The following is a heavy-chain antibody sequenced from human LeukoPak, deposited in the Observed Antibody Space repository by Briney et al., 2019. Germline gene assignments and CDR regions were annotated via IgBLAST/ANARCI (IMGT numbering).Heavy chain of an antibody. V-gene: IGHV1-18*01. Sequence: APVKVSCKASGYTFTSFGINWLRQAPGQGLEWMGWISTYNGNTNYAQKIQGRVTMTTDTSTSTAHMELRSLRSDDTAVYYCARDRGDLHYFDYWGQGTLVTVSS. CDR1: GYTFTSFG. D-gene: IGHD3-10*01. J-gene: IGHJ4*02. CDR3: ARDRGDLHYFDY. CDR2: ISTYNGNT.